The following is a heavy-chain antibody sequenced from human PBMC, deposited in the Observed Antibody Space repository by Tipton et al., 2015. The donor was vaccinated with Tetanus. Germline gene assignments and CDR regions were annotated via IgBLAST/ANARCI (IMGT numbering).Heavy chain of an antibody. J-gene: IGHJ4*02. CDR1: GYTFTSYD. CDR2: MNPNSGNT. CDR3: ARRVYDSEETRIDY. V-gene: IGHV1-8*01. Sequence: QSGAEVKKPGASVKVSCKASGYTFTSYDINWVRQATGQGLEWMGWMNPNSGNTGYAQKFQGRVTRTRNTSISTAYMELNSLRSEDTAVYYCARRVYDSEETRIDYWGQGTLVTVSS. D-gene: IGHD3-22*01.